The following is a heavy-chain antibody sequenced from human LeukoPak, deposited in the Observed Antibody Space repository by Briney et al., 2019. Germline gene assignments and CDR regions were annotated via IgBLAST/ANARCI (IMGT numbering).Heavy chain of an antibody. CDR3: ALGRAYCGGDCYSFDY. V-gene: IGHV1-69*13. Sequence: ASVKVSCKASGYTFTTYATHWVRQAPGQGLEWMGGIIPIFGTANYAQKFQGRVTITADESTSTAYMELSSLRSEDTAVYYCALGRAYCGGDCYSFDYWGQGTLVTVSS. D-gene: IGHD2-21*02. CDR1: GYTFTTYA. CDR2: IIPIFGTA. J-gene: IGHJ4*02.